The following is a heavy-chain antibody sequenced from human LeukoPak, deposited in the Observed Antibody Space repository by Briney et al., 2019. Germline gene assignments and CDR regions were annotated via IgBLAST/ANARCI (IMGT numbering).Heavy chain of an antibody. CDR3: ARTLLRYYYGMDV. D-gene: IGHD3-9*01. J-gene: IGHJ6*02. CDR1: GYRFTSYW. Sequence: GESLKISFKVSGYRFTSYWIGWVRQMPGKGLEWMGIIYPGDSDTRYSPSFQGQVTISADKSISTAYLQCSSLKASDTAMYYCARTLLRYYYGMDVWGQGTTVTVSS. CDR2: IYPGDSDT. V-gene: IGHV5-51*01.